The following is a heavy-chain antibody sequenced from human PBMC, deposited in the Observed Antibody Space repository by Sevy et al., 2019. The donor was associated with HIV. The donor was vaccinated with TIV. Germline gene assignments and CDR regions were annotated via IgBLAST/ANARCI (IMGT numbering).Heavy chain of an antibody. CDR2: ISFDGYTS. CDR1: GFTFSHFS. CDR3: ARPPTRFGDYDYYFDY. D-gene: IGHD4-17*01. Sequence: GGSLRLSCAASGFTFSHFSMYWVRQAPGKGLEWVALISFDGYTSSYADSVRGRFTISRDNTKDTLYLQMNSLTLDDTAVYYCARPPTRFGDYDYYFDYWGQGTLVTVSS. J-gene: IGHJ4*02. V-gene: IGHV3-30-3*01.